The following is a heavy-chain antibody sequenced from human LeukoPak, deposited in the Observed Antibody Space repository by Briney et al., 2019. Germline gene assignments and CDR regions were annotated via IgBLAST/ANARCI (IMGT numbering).Heavy chain of an antibody. CDR1: GGSISTYY. Sequence: PSATLSLTCTVSGGSISTYYWSWIRQPPGEGLEWIGYIYTSGSTNYNPSLKSRVTISVDTSKNQFSLKLSSVTAADTAVYYCARYESSTSFDPWGQGTLVTVSS. J-gene: IGHJ5*02. CDR3: ARYESSTSFDP. CDR2: IYTSGST. V-gene: IGHV4-4*09. D-gene: IGHD2-2*01.